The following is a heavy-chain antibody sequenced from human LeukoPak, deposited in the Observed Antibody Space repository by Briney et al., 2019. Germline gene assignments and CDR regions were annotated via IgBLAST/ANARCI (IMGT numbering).Heavy chain of an antibody. CDR2: MNPDSGNT. CDR1: GYAFNIYD. CDR3: AVHLPGDYLDR. Sequence: ASVKVSCRASGYAFNIYDINWVRQATGHGLEWMGWMNPDSGNTGFAQKFQGRVTMTRNTSITTAYTELSSLRFEDTAVYYCAVHLPGDYLDRWGQGTLVTVSS. J-gene: IGHJ4*02. V-gene: IGHV1-8*01.